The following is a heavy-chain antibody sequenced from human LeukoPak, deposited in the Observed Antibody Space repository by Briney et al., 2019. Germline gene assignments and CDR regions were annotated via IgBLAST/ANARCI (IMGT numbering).Heavy chain of an antibody. Sequence: GGSLRLSCAASGFTFSSYAMHWVRQAPGKGLEWVAVISYDGSNKYYADSVKGRFTISRDNSKNTLYLQMDSLRAEDTAVYYCARQLYYYYMDVWGKGTTVTVSS. CDR3: ARQLYYYYMDV. V-gene: IGHV3-30-3*01. CDR1: GFTFSSYA. J-gene: IGHJ6*03. D-gene: IGHD1-1*01. CDR2: ISYDGSNK.